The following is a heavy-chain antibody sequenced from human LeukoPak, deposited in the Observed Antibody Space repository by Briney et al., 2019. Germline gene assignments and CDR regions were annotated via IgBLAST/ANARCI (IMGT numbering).Heavy chain of an antibody. V-gene: IGHV3-23*01. CDR3: AKVSSGWYGAWADY. CDR1: GFTFSSYA. Sequence: GGSLRLSCAASGFTFSSYAMSWVRQAPGKGLEWVSAISGSGGSTYCADSVKGRFTISRDNSKNTLYLQMNSLRAEDTAVYYCAKVSSGWYGAWADYWGQGTLVTVSS. CDR2: ISGSGGST. J-gene: IGHJ4*02. D-gene: IGHD6-19*01.